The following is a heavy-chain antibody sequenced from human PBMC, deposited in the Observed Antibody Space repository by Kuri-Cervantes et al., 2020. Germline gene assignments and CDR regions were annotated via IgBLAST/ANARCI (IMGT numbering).Heavy chain of an antibody. J-gene: IGHJ6*04. D-gene: IGHD2-15*01. CDR3: AREYSHNMDV. V-gene: IGHV3-9*01. Sequence: SLKISCAASGFTFDDYAMHWVRQAPGKGLEWVSGISWNSGSIGYADSVKGRFTISRDNAKKSLYLQMNSLRVEDTAVYYCAREYSHNMDVWGKGTTVTVSS. CDR1: GFTFDDYA. CDR2: ISWNSGSI.